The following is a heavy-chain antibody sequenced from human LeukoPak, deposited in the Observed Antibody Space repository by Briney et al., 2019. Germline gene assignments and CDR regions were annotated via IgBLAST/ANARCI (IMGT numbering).Heavy chain of an antibody. J-gene: IGHJ6*03. D-gene: IGHD6-13*01. CDR1: GGSISSYY. V-gene: IGHV4-59*08. CDR2: IYYSGST. Sequence: SETLSLTCTVSGGSISSYYWSWIRQPPGKGLEWIGYIYYSGSTNYNPSLKSRVTISVDTPKNQFSLKLSSVTAADTAVYYCARHVWLIAAAGVGYMDVWGKGTTDSVSS. CDR3: ARHVWLIAAAGVGYMDV.